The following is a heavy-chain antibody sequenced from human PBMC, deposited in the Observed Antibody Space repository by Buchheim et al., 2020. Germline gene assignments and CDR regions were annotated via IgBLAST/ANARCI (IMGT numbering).Heavy chain of an antibody. CDR2: ISGSGDDT. CDR1: GFTFGSYA. J-gene: IGHJ2*01. CDR3: ANHPRGGDNTGRYWYFDL. Sequence: EVQLLESGGCLVQPGGSLRLSCAASGFTFGSYAMSWVRQAPGKGLEWVSVISGSGDDTHYADSVNGRFTISRDNSENTVYLQMNSLRAEDTATYYCANHPRGGDNTGRYWYFDLWGRGTL. V-gene: IGHV3-23*01. D-gene: IGHD2-8*02.